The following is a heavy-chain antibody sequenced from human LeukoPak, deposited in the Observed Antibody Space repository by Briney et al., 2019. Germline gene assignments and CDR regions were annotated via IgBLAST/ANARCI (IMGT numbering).Heavy chain of an antibody. J-gene: IGHJ4*02. CDR3: ARTTVTTSYYFDY. V-gene: IGHV1-18*04. Sequence: GASVKVSCKASGYTFTSYYMHWVRQAPGQGLEWMGWISAYNGNTNYAQKLQGRVTMTTDTSTSTAYMELRSLRSDDTAVYYCARTTVTTSYYFDYWGQGTLVTVSS. CDR2: ISAYNGNT. CDR1: GYTFTSYY. D-gene: IGHD4-17*01.